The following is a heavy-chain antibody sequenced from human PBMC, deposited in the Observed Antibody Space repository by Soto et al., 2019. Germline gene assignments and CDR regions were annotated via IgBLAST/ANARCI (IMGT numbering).Heavy chain of an antibody. CDR1: GFTFSSYA. Sequence: QVQLVESGGGVVQPGRSLRLSCVASGFTFSSYAMHWVRQXPXXGXXXXADIWYDGRNXWXADXVKXXFTIXRDNSXXXXXXXXXXXXXXXXXXXXXXXXXXXXXXXXXVXGVWGQGTMVTVSS. CDR3: XXXXXXXXXXXXVXGV. V-gene: IGHV3-33*01. J-gene: IGHJ3*01. CDR2: IWYDGRNX.